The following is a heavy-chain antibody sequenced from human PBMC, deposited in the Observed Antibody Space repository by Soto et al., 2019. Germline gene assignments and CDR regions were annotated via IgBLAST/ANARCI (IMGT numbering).Heavy chain of an antibody. D-gene: IGHD4-17*01. J-gene: IGHJ5*02. Sequence: GSLILSCAASGFTFSSYSMNWVRQAPGKGLEWVSYISSSSSTIYYADSVKGRFTISRDNAKNSLYLQMNSLRDEDTAVYYCASSDYGDYRRWFDPWGQGTLVTVSS. V-gene: IGHV3-48*02. CDR1: GFTFSSYS. CDR2: ISSSSSTI. CDR3: ASSDYGDYRRWFDP.